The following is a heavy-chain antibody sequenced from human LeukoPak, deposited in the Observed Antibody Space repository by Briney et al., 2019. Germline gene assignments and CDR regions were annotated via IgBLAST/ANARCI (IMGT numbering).Heavy chain of an antibody. CDR1: GGSISSYY. V-gene: IGHV4-59*08. CDR3: ATAGRDSSGYYYYFDY. Sequence: SETLSLTCTVSGGSISSYYWSWLRQPPGKGLEWIGYIYYSGSTNYNPSLKSRVTISVDTSKNQFSLKLSSVTAADTAVYYCATAGRDSSGYYYYFDYWGQGTLVTVSS. J-gene: IGHJ4*02. CDR2: IYYSGST. D-gene: IGHD3-22*01.